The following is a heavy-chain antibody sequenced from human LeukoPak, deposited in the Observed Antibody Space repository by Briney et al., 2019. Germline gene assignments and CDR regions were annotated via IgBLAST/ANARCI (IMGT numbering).Heavy chain of an antibody. CDR1: GFTFSSYW. Sequence: AGGSLRLSCAASGFTFSSYWMNWVRQAPGKGREWVANIKQDGSVIYYVDSVKGRFTISRDNAKNSLYLQMNPLRAEDTAVYYCASGGHSTGSFDYWGQGTLVTVSS. D-gene: IGHD6-19*01. CDR3: ASGGHSTGSFDY. CDR2: IKQDGSVI. V-gene: IGHV3-7*05. J-gene: IGHJ4*02.